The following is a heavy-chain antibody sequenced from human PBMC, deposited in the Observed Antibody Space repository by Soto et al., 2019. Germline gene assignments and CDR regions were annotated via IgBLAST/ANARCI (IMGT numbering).Heavy chain of an antibody. CDR1: GFTFSSYS. CDR3: ARDVVAARHAWFDP. CDR2: ISSSSSYI. D-gene: IGHD2-15*01. V-gene: IGHV3-21*01. Sequence: GGSLRLSCAASGFTFSSYSMNWVRQAPGKGLEWVSSISSSSSYIYYADSVKGRFTISRDNAKNSLYLQMNSLRAEDTAVYYCARDVVAARHAWFDPWGQGTLVTVSS. J-gene: IGHJ5*02.